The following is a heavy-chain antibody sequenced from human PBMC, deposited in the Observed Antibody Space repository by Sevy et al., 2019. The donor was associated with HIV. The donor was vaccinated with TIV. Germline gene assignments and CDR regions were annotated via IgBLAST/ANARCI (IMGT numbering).Heavy chain of an antibody. D-gene: IGHD3-22*01. CDR2: FDPEDGET. V-gene: IGHV1-24*01. CDR3: ATTKDYYESYGSPFDY. J-gene: IGHJ4*02. Sequence: ASVKVSCKVSGSTLSRLSMHWVRQVPGKGLEWMASFDPEDGETFYAWKFQGRVTMTEDTSTDTAYMELSSLRSEDTAVYFCATTKDYYESYGSPFDYWGQGTLVTVSS. CDR1: GSTLSRLS.